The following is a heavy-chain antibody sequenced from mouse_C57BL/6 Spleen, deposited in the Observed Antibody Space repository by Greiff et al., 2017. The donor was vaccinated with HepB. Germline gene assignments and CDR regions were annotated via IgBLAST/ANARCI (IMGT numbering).Heavy chain of an antibody. D-gene: IGHD1-1*01. CDR1: GYTFTSYG. Sequence: VQLQESGAELARPGASVKLSCKASGYTFTSYGISWVKQRTGQGLEWIGEIYPRSGNTYYNEKFKGKATLTADKSSSTAYMELRSLTSEDSTVYFCAGYYYGSSYNFDYWGQGTTLTVSS. V-gene: IGHV1-81*01. CDR3: AGYYYGSSYNFDY. J-gene: IGHJ2*01. CDR2: IYPRSGNT.